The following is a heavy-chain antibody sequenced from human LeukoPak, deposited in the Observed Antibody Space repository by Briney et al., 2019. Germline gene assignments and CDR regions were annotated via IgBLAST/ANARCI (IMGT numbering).Heavy chain of an antibody. CDR1: GGSFSGYF. Sequence: SETLSLTCAVYGGSFSGYFWSWIRQSPGKGLEWIGEINHRGSTNYNPSLKSRVTISVDTSKNQFSLKLSPVTAADTAVYYCARLHDGYRYGADYWGQGTLVTAS. V-gene: IGHV4-34*01. CDR3: ARLHDGYRYGADY. J-gene: IGHJ4*02. CDR2: INHRGST. D-gene: IGHD5-18*01.